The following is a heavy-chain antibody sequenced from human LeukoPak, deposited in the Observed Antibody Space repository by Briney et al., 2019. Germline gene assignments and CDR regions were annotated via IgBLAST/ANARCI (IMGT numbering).Heavy chain of an antibody. J-gene: IGHJ4*02. Sequence: ASVKLSCKASGYTFTGYYMHWVRQAPGQGLEWMGWINPNSGGTNYAQKFQGRVTMTRDTSISTVNMERSRLRSDDTVVYYCAKRGYSYTWGQETLVTVSS. D-gene: IGHD5-18*01. V-gene: IGHV1-2*02. CDR2: INPNSGGT. CDR1: GYTFTGYY. CDR3: AKRGYSYT.